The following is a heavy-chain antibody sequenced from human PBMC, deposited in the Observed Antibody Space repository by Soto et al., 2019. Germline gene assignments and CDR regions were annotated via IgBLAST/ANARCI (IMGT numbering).Heavy chain of an antibody. CDR3: ARATRYGMDV. V-gene: IGHV1-18*01. CDR1: GYTFINYG. J-gene: IGHJ6*02. Sequence: QVQLVQSGAEVKKPGASVKVSCKASGYTFINYGFSWVRQAPGQGLEWMGWISAYNGDTKHAQKFQGRVTMTTDTSTRTAFMELTSLRSDDTAVYYCARATRYGMDVWGQGTTVTVSS. CDR2: ISAYNGDT.